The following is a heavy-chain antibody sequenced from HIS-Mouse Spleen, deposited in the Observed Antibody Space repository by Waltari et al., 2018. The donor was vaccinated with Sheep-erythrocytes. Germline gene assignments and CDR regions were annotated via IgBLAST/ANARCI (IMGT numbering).Heavy chain of an antibody. CDR2: IIPILGIA. Sequence: QVQLVQSGAEVKKPGSSVKVSCKASGGTFRSYAISWVRQAPGQGLEWMGRIIPILGIANYAQKFQGRVTITADKSTSTAYMELSSLRSEDKAVYYCAQTGATTPHFDYWGQGTLVTVSS. J-gene: IGHJ4*02. CDR3: AQTGATTPHFDY. D-gene: IGHD1-26*01. CDR1: GGTFRSYA. V-gene: IGHV1-69*04.